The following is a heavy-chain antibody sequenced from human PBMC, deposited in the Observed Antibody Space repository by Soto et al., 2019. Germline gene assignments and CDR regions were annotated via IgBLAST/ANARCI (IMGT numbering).Heavy chain of an antibody. CDR2: ISGSGGST. J-gene: IGHJ5*02. CDR3: AKDKKQQLVRRTTPWFDP. D-gene: IGHD6-13*01. V-gene: IGHV3-23*01. Sequence: EVQLLESGGGLVQPGGSLRLSCAASGFTFSSYAMSWVRQAPGKGLEWVSAISGSGGSTYYADSVKGRFTISRDNSKNTLYLQMNSRRAEDTAVYYCAKDKKQQLVRRTTPWFDPWGQGTLVTVSS. CDR1: GFTFSSYA.